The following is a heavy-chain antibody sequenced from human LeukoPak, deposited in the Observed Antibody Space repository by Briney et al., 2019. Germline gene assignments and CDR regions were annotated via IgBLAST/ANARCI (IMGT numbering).Heavy chain of an antibody. CDR3: ARHPSWHYYYFYMDV. J-gene: IGHJ6*03. Sequence: KTSETLSLTCAVSGYSISSGYYWGWIRQPPGKGLEWIGSIYHSGSTYYNPSLKSRVTISVDTSKNQFSLRLSSVTAADTAVYYCARHPSWHYYYFYMDVWGKGTTVTVSS. V-gene: IGHV4-38-2*01. D-gene: IGHD2-15*01. CDR2: IYHSGST. CDR1: GYSISSGYY.